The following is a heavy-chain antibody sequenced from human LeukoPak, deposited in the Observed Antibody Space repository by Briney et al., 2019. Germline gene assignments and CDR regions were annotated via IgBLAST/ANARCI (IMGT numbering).Heavy chain of an antibody. V-gene: IGHV1-18*01. Sequence: ASVKVSCKASGYTFTSYGISWVRQASGQGLEWMGWISAYNGNTNYAQKLQGRVTMTTDTSTSTAYMELRSLRSDDTAVYYCARDGYFDWLLSAYDYWGQGTLVTVSS. CDR3: ARDGYFDWLLSAYDY. D-gene: IGHD3-9*01. CDR2: ISAYNGNT. J-gene: IGHJ4*02. CDR1: GYTFTSYG.